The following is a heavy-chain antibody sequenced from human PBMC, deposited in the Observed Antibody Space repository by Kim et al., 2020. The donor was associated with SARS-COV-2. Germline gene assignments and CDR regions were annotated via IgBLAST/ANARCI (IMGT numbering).Heavy chain of an antibody. CDR1: GFTFDDYA. CDR3: AKDGYHGILTAGGFDY. CDR2: ISWNSGSI. J-gene: IGHJ4*02. D-gene: IGHD3-9*01. V-gene: IGHV3-9*01. Sequence: GGSLRLSCAASGFTFDDYAMHWVRQAPGKGLEWVSGISWNSGSIGYADSVKGRFTISRDNAKNSLYLQMNSLRAEDTALYYCAKDGYHGILTAGGFDYWGQGTLVTVSS.